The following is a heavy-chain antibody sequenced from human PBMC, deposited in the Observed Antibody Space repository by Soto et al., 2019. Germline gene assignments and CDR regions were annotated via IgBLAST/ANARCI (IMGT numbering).Heavy chain of an antibody. CDR2: ISNNGGST. V-gene: IGHV3-23*01. Sequence: VQLLESGGGLVQPGGSLRLSCTASGFTFSSYSMNWVRQAPGKGLEWVSVISNNGGSTYYADSVKGRFAISRDNSKNMLYLQMNSLRADATALHYSAKDDIVVPPIILTLHCWGQGTLVTVSS. J-gene: IGHJ4*02. D-gene: IGHD2-15*01. CDR1: GFTFSSYS. CDR3: AKDDIVVPPIILTLHC.